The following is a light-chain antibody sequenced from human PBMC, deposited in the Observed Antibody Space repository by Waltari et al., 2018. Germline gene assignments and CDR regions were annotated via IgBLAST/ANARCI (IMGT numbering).Light chain of an antibody. CDR2: EAF. CDR3: CSFLASNTADVT. J-gene: IGLJ2*01. CDR1: DFGSYDY. V-gene: IGLV2-23*01. Sequence: QSALTQPASVSASPGQSATLSSPSDFGSYDYVPWYQHHPGRAPKLLLYEAFKRPSGVPSRFSGSTSGNTASLTISGLQAEDEADYYCCSFLASNTADVTFGGGTKLTVL.